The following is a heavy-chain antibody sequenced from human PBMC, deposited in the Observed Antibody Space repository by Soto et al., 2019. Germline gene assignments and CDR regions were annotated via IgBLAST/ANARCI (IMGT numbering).Heavy chain of an antibody. CDR2: MNPNSGNT. D-gene: IGHD5-12*01. Sequence: ASVTVSCQASGYTFTSYDINWVRQATGQGLEWMGWMNPNSGNTGYAQKFQGRVTMTRNTSTTTAYMEVSSLRPEDTAMYYCVKDSPIGSVFSGHDDIDSWGQGTPVTVSS. CDR1: GYTFTSYD. V-gene: IGHV1-8*01. CDR3: VKDSPIGSVFSGHDDIDS. J-gene: IGHJ4*02.